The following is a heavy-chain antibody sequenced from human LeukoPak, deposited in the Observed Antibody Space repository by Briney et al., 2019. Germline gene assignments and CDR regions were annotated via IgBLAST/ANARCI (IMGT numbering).Heavy chain of an antibody. CDR3: ARMSGSRLPGY. Sequence: GGSLRLSCAASGFTFSSHSMNWVRQAPGKGLEWVSYISSSSSARYYADSVKGRLTISRDDARNSLYLQMNSLRAEDTAVYYCARMSGSRLPGYWGQGALVTVSS. V-gene: IGHV3-48*01. CDR2: ISSSSSAR. D-gene: IGHD3-3*01. J-gene: IGHJ4*02. CDR1: GFTFSSHS.